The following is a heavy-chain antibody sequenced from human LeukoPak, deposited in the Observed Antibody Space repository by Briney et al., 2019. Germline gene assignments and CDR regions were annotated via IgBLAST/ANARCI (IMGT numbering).Heavy chain of an antibody. Sequence: GGSLRLSCAASGFTFSTYGIHWVRQAPGKGLEWVAFIRYDGNDKYYADSVKGRFTISRDNSKNTLYLQMNSLRAKDTAVYYCVRDSDGGYWGQGTLVTVSS. D-gene: IGHD2-21*02. CDR3: VRDSDGGY. V-gene: IGHV3-30*02. CDR1: GFTFSTYG. CDR2: IRYDGNDK. J-gene: IGHJ4*02.